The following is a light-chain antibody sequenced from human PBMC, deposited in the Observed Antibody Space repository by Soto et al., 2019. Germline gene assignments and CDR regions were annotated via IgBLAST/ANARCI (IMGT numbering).Light chain of an antibody. J-gene: IGKJ1*01. CDR3: QQYNNWPRT. CDR2: GAS. Sequence: EAELTNSRSSLRVCPEENATVPCRASQSVSNNLAWYQQKPGQAPRLLIYGASTRATGIPARFSGSGYGTEFTLTISSLQSEDFAVYYCQQYNNWPRTFGQGTKVDIK. V-gene: IGKV3-15*01. CDR1: QSVSNN.